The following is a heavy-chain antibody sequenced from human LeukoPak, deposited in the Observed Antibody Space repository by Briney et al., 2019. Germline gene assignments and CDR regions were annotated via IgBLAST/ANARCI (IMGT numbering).Heavy chain of an antibody. CDR1: GGSISSYY. Sequence: SETLSLTCTVSGGSISSYYWSWIRQPPGKGLEWIGYIYYSGSTNYNPSLKSRVTISVDTSKNQFSLKLSSVTAADTAVYYCASGPRYQLLFHYWGQGTLVTVSS. D-gene: IGHD2-2*01. V-gene: IGHV4-59*08. J-gene: IGHJ4*02. CDR2: IYYSGST. CDR3: ASGPRYQLLFHY.